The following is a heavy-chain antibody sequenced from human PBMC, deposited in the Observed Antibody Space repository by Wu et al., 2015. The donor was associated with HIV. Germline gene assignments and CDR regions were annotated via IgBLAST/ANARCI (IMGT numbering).Heavy chain of an antibody. J-gene: IGHJ6*03. V-gene: IGHV1-8*01. CDR3: ARDLGFGLVGYYYMDV. CDR1: RDTFKDYD. D-gene: IGHD3/OR15-3a*01. CDR2: MSPESGET. Sequence: QVQLAQSGPEVKRPGASVKVSCTASRDTFKDYDISWVRQAAGQGLEWMGWMSPESGETGLAQNFRDRVVLTRNTSINTLYMEMRGLRSEDTAVYYCARDLGFGLVGYYYMDVWGKGTTVTVSS.